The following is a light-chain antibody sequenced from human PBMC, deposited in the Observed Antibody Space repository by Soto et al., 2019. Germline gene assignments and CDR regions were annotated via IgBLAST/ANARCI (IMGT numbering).Light chain of an antibody. Sequence: EVVLTQSPCTLSLSPGERATLSCRASQSVSSNYLAWSQQKAGQAPRLLIYGASSRATGLPDKISGSGSGTDFTLTISSQEPPDYGAYYCQQYCNTQWTFGQGTKVEI. CDR2: GAS. CDR1: QSVSSNY. CDR3: QQYCNTQWT. V-gene: IGKV3-20*01. J-gene: IGKJ1*01.